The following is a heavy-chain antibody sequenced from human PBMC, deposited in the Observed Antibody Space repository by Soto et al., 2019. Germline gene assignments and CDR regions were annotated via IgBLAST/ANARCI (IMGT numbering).Heavy chain of an antibody. V-gene: IGHV3-23*01. CDR1: GFTFSTYA. D-gene: IGHD3-10*01. CDR2: ISSGGST. J-gene: IGHJ4*02. CDR3: ARDNGEAVLRGVLDY. Sequence: GSLRLSCAASGFTFSTYAMSWVRQAPGKGLEWVSAISSGGSTYYADSVRGRFTISRDNSKNTLSLQMNSLRAEDTAVYYCARDNGEAVLRGVLDYWGQGTLVTVSS.